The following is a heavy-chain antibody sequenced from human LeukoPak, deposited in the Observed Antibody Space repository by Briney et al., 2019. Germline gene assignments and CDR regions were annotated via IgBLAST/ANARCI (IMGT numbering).Heavy chain of an antibody. D-gene: IGHD6-19*01. CDR3: ARDQNTVADYYYYMDV. CDR2: VNPSGGST. V-gene: IGHV1-46*01. CDR1: GYTFTSYY. J-gene: IGHJ6*03. Sequence: ASVKVSCKASGYTFTSYYMHWVRQAPGQGLEWMGIVNPSGGSTSYAQKFQGRVTMTTDTSTSTAYMELRSLRSDDTAVYYCARDQNTVADYYYYMDVWGKGTTVTVSS.